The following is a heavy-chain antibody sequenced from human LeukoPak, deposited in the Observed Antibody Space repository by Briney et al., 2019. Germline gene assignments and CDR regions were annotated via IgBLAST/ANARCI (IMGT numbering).Heavy chain of an antibody. V-gene: IGHV1-58*02. CDR1: GFTFTSSA. D-gene: IGHD3-10*01. Sequence: SVKVSCKASGFTFTSSAMQWVRPVRGQRLGWIGWIFVGSGNTNYAQKFQERVTITRDMSTSTAYMELSSLRSEDTAVYYCAAAILLWFGTKLDAFDIWGQGTMVTVSS. CDR2: IFVGSGNT. CDR3: AAAILLWFGTKLDAFDI. J-gene: IGHJ3*02.